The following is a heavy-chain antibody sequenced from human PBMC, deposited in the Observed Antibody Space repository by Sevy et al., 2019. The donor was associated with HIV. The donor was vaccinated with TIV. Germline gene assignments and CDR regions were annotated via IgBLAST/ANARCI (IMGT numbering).Heavy chain of an antibody. D-gene: IGHD3-10*01. CDR3: AGGYYYGSGSYQVPAHANYYYYYYMDV. CDR1: GFTFSSYS. Sequence: GGSLRLSCAASGFTFSSYSMNWVRQAPGKGLEWVSSISSSSSYIYYADSVKGRFTISRDNAKNSLYLQMNSLRAEDTAVYYCAGGYYYGSGSYQVPAHANYYYYYYMDVWGKGTTVTVSS. CDR2: ISSSSSYI. V-gene: IGHV3-21*01. J-gene: IGHJ6*03.